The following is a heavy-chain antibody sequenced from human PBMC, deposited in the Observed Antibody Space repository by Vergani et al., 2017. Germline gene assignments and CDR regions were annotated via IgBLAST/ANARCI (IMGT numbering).Heavy chain of an antibody. J-gene: IGHJ6*02. V-gene: IGHV4-4*02. D-gene: IGHD3-9*01. CDR2: IYHSGST. CDR1: GGSISSSNW. CDR3: ARDPQLLRYFDWSPQNGMDV. Sequence: QVQLQESGPGLVKPSGTLSLTCAVSGGSISSSNWWSWVRQPPGKGLEWIGEIYHSGSTNYNPSLKSRVTISVDKSKNQFSLKLSSVTAADTAVYYCARDPQLLRYFDWSPQNGMDVGGQGTTVTVSS.